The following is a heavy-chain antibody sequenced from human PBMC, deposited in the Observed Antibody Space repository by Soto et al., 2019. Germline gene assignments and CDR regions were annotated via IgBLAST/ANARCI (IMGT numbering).Heavy chain of an antibody. CDR1: GYTFMNYG. J-gene: IGHJ4*02. CDR3: ARTVMGCSSTTCYTNYFDY. CDR2: ISGYNGNT. Sequence: QVQLVQSGDEVKKPAASVKVSCKTSGYTFMNYGINWLRQAPGQGLEWMGWISGYNGNTNYAQMYQGRITMTTDTSTSTAYMELASLRSDDTAVYYCARTVMGCSSTTCYTNYFDYWGQGTLVTVSS. D-gene: IGHD2-2*02. V-gene: IGHV1-18*04.